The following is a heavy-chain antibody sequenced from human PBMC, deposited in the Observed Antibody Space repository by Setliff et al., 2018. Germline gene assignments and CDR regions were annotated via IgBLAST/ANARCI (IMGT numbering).Heavy chain of an antibody. CDR1: GGSISSYY. Sequence: SESLSLTCTVSGGSISSYYWGWIRQPAGKGLEWIGHIYIGGSANYNPSLKSRVTMSIDTSKNQFSLKLNSVTAADMAVYYCAREQWLDPPGYYYMDVWAKGTTVTVSS. CDR2: IYIGGSA. V-gene: IGHV4-4*07. J-gene: IGHJ6*03. CDR3: AREQWLDPPGYYYMDV. D-gene: IGHD6-19*01.